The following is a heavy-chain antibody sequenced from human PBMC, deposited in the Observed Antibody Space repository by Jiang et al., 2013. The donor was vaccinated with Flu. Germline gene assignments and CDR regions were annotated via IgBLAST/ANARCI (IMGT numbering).Heavy chain of an antibody. D-gene: IGHD3-22*01. CDR2: ISFNGGNM. V-gene: IGHV3-64D*08. CDR1: GSTFSSFA. J-gene: IGHJ4*02. CDR3: VKDSLHDSSSKDVSFDY. Sequence: GLVQPGGSLRISCSASGSTFSSFAMHWVRQAPGKGLEYVSAISFNGGNMYYADSVKGRFTISRDNSENTLYLQMSSLRPEDTAIYYCVKDSLHDSSSKDVSFDYWGQGTLVTVSS.